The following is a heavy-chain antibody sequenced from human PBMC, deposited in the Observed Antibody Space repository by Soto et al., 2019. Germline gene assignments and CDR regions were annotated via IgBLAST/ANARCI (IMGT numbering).Heavy chain of an antibody. Sequence: EVQLVESGGGLVQPGGSLRLSCAASGFTFSSYSMNWVRQAPGKGLEWISYITDSGRTIYYADSVKGRLTISRDNAKNSLYLQMNSLRAEDTAVYYCVRYCSSISCFGGLDYWGQGTLVTVSS. V-gene: IGHV3-48*04. D-gene: IGHD2-2*01. CDR2: ITDSGRTI. J-gene: IGHJ4*02. CDR3: VRYCSSISCFGGLDY. CDR1: GFTFSSYS.